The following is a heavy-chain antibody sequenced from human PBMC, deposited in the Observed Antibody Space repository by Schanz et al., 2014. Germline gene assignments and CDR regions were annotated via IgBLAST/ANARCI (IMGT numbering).Heavy chain of an antibody. CDR1: GFSLDIFA. V-gene: IGHV3-21*04. Sequence: EVHLLESGGGLVEPGGSLRLSCATSGFSLDIFAVSWVRQAPGKGLEWVSYVSRSTPDIYYADSVKGRFTMSRDNAKSSLYLQMNSLRVEDTAVYYCAASSGWHPSTDYWGQGTLVTVSS. D-gene: IGHD6-19*01. J-gene: IGHJ4*02. CDR2: VSRSTPDI. CDR3: AASSGWHPSTDY.